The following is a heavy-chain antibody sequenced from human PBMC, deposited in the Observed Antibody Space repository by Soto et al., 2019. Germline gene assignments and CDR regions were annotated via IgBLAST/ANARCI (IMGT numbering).Heavy chain of an antibody. CDR2: ISPNGGST. Sequence: PGGSLRLSCSASGFTFSSYAIHWVRQAPGKGLEYVSTISPNGGSTYYADSVKGRFAISRDNSKNTLYLQMSSLRAEDTAVYYYAKYLRFEWELLGLVDYWGQGTLVTVSS. V-gene: IGHV3-64D*06. CDR1: GFTFSSYA. D-gene: IGHD1-26*01. J-gene: IGHJ4*02. CDR3: AKYLRFEWELLGLVDY.